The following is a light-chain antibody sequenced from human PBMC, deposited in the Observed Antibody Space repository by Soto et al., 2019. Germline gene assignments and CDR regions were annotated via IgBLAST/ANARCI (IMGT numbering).Light chain of an antibody. V-gene: IGLV1-40*01. Sequence: QSVLTQPPSVSGAPGQRVTISCTGSSSNLGADYDVHWYQVLPGTAPKLLIYGNINRPSGVPDRFSGSKSATSASLAIAGLQAEDEADYYCTSYTSNTALVFGTGTKVTVL. CDR1: SSNLGADYD. CDR2: GNI. J-gene: IGLJ1*01. CDR3: TSYTSNTALV.